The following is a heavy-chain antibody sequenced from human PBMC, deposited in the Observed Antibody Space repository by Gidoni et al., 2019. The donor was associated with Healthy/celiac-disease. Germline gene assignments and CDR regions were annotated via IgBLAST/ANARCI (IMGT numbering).Heavy chain of an antibody. CDR3: AKGSTSLEDAFDI. D-gene: IGHD2-2*01. CDR1: GFTFSSYA. Sequence: EVQLLESGGGWVQPGGSLRLSCAASGFTFSSYAMSWVRQAPGKGLEWVSAISGSGGSTYYADSVKGRFTISRDNSKNTLYLQMNSLRAEDTAVYYCAKGSTSLEDAFDIWGQGTMVTVSS. CDR2: ISGSGGST. V-gene: IGHV3-23*01. J-gene: IGHJ3*02.